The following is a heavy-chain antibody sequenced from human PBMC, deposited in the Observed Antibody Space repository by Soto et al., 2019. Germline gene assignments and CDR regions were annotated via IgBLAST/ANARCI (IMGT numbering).Heavy chain of an antibody. J-gene: IGHJ6*02. D-gene: IGHD2-15*01. CDR2: ISAYNGNT. CDR3: ASYIAGNYYYYGMDV. Sequence: QVQLVQSGAEVKKPGASVKVSCKASGYTFTSYGISWVRQAPGQGLEWMGWISAYNGNTNYAQKLQGRVIMTTDTSTSTAYMELRSLRSDDTAVYYCASYIAGNYYYYGMDVWGQGTTVTVSS. V-gene: IGHV1-18*01. CDR1: GYTFTSYG.